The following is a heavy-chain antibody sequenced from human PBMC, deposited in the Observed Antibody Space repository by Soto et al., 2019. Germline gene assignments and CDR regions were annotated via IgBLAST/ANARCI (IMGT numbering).Heavy chain of an antibody. D-gene: IGHD3-16*02. CDR3: SKALGELSPESYDY. Sequence: QEQLVESGGGVVQPGRSLRLSCAASGFTFSSYAMHWVRQAPGKGLEWVAVISYDGSDKYHADSVKGRFTISRDNSKNTLNLPMNSLRADDTAVYYCSKALGELSPESYDYWGQGTLITGAS. J-gene: IGHJ4*02. CDR2: ISYDGSDK. CDR1: GFTFSSYA. V-gene: IGHV3-30*18.